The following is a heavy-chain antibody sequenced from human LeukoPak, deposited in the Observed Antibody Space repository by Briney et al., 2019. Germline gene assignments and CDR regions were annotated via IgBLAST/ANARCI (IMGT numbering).Heavy chain of an antibody. V-gene: IGHV1-2*02. CDR2: INPNSDGT. CDR3: AREFGASPYYYYYMDV. CDR1: GYTFTGYY. D-gene: IGHD4/OR15-4a*01. J-gene: IGHJ6*03. Sequence: ASVKVSCKASGYTFTGYYMHWVRQAPGQGLERMGWINPNSDGTNYAQKFQGRVTMTRDTSISTAYMELSRLRSDDTAVYYCAREFGASPYYYYYMDVWGKGTTVTISS.